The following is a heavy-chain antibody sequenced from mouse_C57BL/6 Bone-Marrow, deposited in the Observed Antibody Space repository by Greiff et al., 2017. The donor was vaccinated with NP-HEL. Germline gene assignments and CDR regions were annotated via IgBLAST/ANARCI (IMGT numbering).Heavy chain of an antibody. J-gene: IGHJ2*01. CDR2: IYPGSGNT. CDR3: AREGVTDY. Sequence: QVQLQQSGAELVRPGASVKLSCKASGYTFTDYYINWVKQRPGQGLEWIARIYPGSGNTYYNEKFKGKATLTAEKSSSTAYMQLSSLTSEDSAVYFCAREGVTDYWGQGTTLTVSS. D-gene: IGHD2-2*01. CDR1: GYTFTDYY. V-gene: IGHV1-76*01.